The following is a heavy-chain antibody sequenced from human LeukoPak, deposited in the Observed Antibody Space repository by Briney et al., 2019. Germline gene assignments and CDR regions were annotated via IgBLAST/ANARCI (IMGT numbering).Heavy chain of an antibody. D-gene: IGHD6-19*01. CDR3: ARSGIAVAGNLDY. Sequence: SEPLSLICTLAVGSISIYYSSCTRQPPGGGREWSWYIYYSGSTNYNPPHKRRVTISVDTYKNQFSLKLTSVTAADTAVYYCARSGIAVAGNLDYWGQGTLVTVSS. CDR1: VGSISIYY. J-gene: IGHJ4*02. CDR2: IYYSGST. V-gene: IGHV4-59*01.